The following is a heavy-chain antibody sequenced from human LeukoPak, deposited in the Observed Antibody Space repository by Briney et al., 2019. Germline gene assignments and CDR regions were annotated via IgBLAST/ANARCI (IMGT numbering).Heavy chain of an antibody. D-gene: IGHD3-9*01. CDR2: IYIGGST. CDR1: GFTVSSNY. V-gene: IGHV3-66*01. CDR3: ARDLELRYFDWLSSPATIPLGY. J-gene: IGHJ4*02. Sequence: PGGSLRLSCAASGFTVSSNYMSWVRQAPGTGLELVSVIYIGGSTYYADSVKGRFTISRDNAKTTLYLQMNSLRAEDTAVYYCARDLELRYFDWLSSPATIPLGYWGQGTLVTVSS.